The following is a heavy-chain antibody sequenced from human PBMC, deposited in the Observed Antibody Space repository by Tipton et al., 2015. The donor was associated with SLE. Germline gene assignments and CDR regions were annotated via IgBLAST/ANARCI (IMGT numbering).Heavy chain of an antibody. J-gene: IGHJ5*02. CDR1: GGSISSGGYY. D-gene: IGHD4-17*01. Sequence: TLSLTCTVSGGSISSGGYYWTWIRQLPGKGLEWIGSIHYSGSTYDNPSLKSRVTISVDTSKNQFSLKLSSVAAADTAVYYCARQVYGDYSPNWFDPWGQGILVTVSS. CDR2: IHYSGST. CDR3: ARQVYGDYSPNWFDP. V-gene: IGHV4-39*07.